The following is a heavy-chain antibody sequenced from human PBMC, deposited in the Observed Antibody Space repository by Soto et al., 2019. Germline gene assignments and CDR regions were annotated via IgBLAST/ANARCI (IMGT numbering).Heavy chain of an antibody. CDR3: ARDPTIFGVVQNYGMDV. V-gene: IGHV1-18*01. CDR1: GYTFTTFG. J-gene: IGHJ6*02. D-gene: IGHD3-3*01. CDR2: ISAYNGYT. Sequence: EASVKVSCKASGYTFTTFGISWVRQAPGQGLEWMGWISAYNGYTNYAQKLQGRVTMTTDTSTSTAYMELRSLRSDDTAVYYCARDPTIFGVVQNYGMDVWGQGTTVTVSS.